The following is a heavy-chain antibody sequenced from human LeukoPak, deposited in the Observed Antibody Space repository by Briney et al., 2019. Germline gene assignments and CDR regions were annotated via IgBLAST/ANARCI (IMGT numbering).Heavy chain of an antibody. Sequence: AVGSLRLSCAASGFIFDDYGMNWVRQAPGKGLEWVSGINRNGGSTGYADSVKGRFTISRDNAKNSLYLQMDSLRAEDTALYYCARVYELREEDYYYYYMDVWGKGTTVTVSS. J-gene: IGHJ6*03. D-gene: IGHD2/OR15-2a*01. V-gene: IGHV3-20*04. CDR3: ARVYELREEDYYYYYMDV. CDR1: GFIFDDYG. CDR2: INRNGGST.